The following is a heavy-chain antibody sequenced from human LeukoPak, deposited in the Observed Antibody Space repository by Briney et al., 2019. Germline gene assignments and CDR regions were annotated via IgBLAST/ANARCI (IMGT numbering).Heavy chain of an antibody. Sequence: KTGGSLRLSCAASGFTFSSYAMSWVRQAPGKGLEWVSAISGSGGSTYYADSVKGRFTISRDNSKNTLYLQMNSLRAEDTAVYYCAKDRLLNCRGDCYIFDYWGQGTVVTVSS. V-gene: IGHV3-23*01. D-gene: IGHD2-21*02. CDR2: ISGSGGST. J-gene: IGHJ4*02. CDR1: GFTFSSYA. CDR3: AKDRLLNCRGDCYIFDY.